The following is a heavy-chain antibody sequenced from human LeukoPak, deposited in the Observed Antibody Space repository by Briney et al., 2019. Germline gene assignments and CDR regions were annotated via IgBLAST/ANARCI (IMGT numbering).Heavy chain of an antibody. D-gene: IGHD6-13*01. CDR1: GDSINSDY. CDR3: ARVSPGIAAAVYFDY. Sequence: SETLFLTCTVSGDSINSDYWNWIRQPPGKGLEWIGFIYYSGSTNYNPSLKSRVTISVDASRSHFSLKLNSVTAADTAVYYCARVSPGIAAAVYFDYWGQGTLVTVSS. V-gene: IGHV4-59*08. J-gene: IGHJ4*02. CDR2: IYYSGST.